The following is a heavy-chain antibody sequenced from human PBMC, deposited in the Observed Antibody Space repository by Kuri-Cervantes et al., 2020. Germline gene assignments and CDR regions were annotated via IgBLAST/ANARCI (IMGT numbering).Heavy chain of an antibody. CDR3: ARGGIERNVLRYFDWLLCWFDP. CDR1: GGSISSGGYY. CDR2: IYYSGST. V-gene: IGHV4-31*03. J-gene: IGHJ5*02. D-gene: IGHD3-9*01. Sequence: SETLSLTCTVSGGSISSGGYYWSWIRQHPGKGLEWIGYIYYSGSTYYNPSLKSRVTISVDTSKNQFSLKLSSVTAADTAVYYCARGGIERNVLRYFDWLLCWFDPWGQGTLVTVS.